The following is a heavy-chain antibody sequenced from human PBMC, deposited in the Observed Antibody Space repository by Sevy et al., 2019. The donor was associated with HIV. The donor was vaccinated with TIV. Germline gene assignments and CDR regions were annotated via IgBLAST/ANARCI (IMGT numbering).Heavy chain of an antibody. J-gene: IGHJ4*02. V-gene: IGHV3-23*01. D-gene: IGHD3-10*02. CDR1: GFTFSSCA. CDR3: AREGCSKPHDY. CDR2: FSFGCGKI. Sequence: GESLKISCAASGFTFSSCAMSWVRQAPRKGLEWVSTFSFGCGKINYADSVKGRFTISRDNSKNTLYLQMHSLRAEDTAVYYCAREGCSKPHDYWGQGTLVTVSS.